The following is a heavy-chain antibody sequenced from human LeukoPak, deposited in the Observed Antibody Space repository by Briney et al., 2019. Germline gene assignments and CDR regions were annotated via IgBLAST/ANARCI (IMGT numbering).Heavy chain of an antibody. D-gene: IGHD5-18*01. CDR3: ARTGTGGYSYGYYFDY. CDR2: IYYSGST. Sequence: PSETLSLTCTVSGGSISSYYWSWIRQPPGKGLEWIGYIYYSGSTNYNPSLKSRVTISVDTSKNQFSLKLSSVTAADTAVYYCARTGTGGYSYGYYFDYWGQGTLVTVSS. V-gene: IGHV4-59*01. CDR1: GGSISSYY. J-gene: IGHJ4*02.